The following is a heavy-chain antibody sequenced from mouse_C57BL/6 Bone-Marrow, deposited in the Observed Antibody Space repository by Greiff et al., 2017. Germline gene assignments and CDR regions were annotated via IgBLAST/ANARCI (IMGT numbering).Heavy chain of an antibody. Sequence: EVQGVESGGGLVQPGGSMKLSCVASGFTFSNYWMNWVRQSPEKGLEWVGQIRLKSDNYATHYAESVKGRFTISRDDSKSSVYLQMINLRAEDTGIYYCTVINTVVRDYWGQGTTLTVSS. CDR3: TVINTVVRDY. D-gene: IGHD1-1*01. V-gene: IGHV6-3*01. CDR1: GFTFSNYW. J-gene: IGHJ2*01. CDR2: IRLKSDNYAT.